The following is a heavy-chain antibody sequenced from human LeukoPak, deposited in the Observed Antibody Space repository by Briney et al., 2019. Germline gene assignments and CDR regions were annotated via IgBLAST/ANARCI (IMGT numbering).Heavy chain of an antibody. D-gene: IGHD5-24*01. CDR2: ISSSSSYI. J-gene: IGHJ4*02. CDR1: GFTFSSYS. CDR3: ARDSSDAYNPEPGY. Sequence: GGSLRLSCAASGFTFSSYSMNWVRQAPGKGLEWVSSISSSSSYIYYADSVKGRFTISRDNAKNSVYLQMNSLRDEDTAVYYCARDSSDAYNPEPGYWGQGTLATVSS. V-gene: IGHV3-21*06.